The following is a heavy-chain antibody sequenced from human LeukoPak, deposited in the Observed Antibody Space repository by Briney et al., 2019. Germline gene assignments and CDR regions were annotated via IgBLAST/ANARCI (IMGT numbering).Heavy chain of an antibody. J-gene: IGHJ4*01. CDR3: ARDGTAPGLYFDL. CDR2: INQNGGEK. CDR1: GFTFSDYW. Sequence: GGSLRLSCAVSGFTFSDYWMNWVRQAPGKGLEWVASINQNGGEKYYVDSVKGRFTISRDNPRNSLYLQMSSLRAEDTAAYYCARDGTAPGLYFDLWGQGTLVTVSS. D-gene: IGHD6-13*01. V-gene: IGHV3-7*01.